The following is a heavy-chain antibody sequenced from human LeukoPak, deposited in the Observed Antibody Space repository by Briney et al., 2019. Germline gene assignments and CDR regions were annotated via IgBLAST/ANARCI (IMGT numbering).Heavy chain of an antibody. V-gene: IGHV3-21*01. Sequence: GGSLRLSCAASGFTSSSYSMNWVRQAPGKGLEWVSSISSSSSYIYYADSVKGRFTISRDNAKNSLYLQMNSLRAEDTAVYYCAREQNSFWSGYYGGDAFDIWGQGTMVTVSS. CDR1: GFTSSSYS. CDR3: AREQNSFWSGYYGGDAFDI. CDR2: ISSSSSYI. D-gene: IGHD3-3*01. J-gene: IGHJ3*02.